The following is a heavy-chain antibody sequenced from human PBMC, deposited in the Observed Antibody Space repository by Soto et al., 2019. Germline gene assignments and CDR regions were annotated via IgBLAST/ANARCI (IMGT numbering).Heavy chain of an antibody. CDR2: IYYSGST. V-gene: IGHV4-31*03. J-gene: IGHJ6*03. CDR3: ARGLEVPAAMAYYYYYYMDV. Sequence: PSETLSLTCTVSGGSISSGGYYWSWIRQHPGKGLEWIGYIYYSGSTYYNPSLKNRVTISVDTSKNKFSLKLSSVTAADTAVYYCARGLEVPAAMAYYYYYYMDVWGKGTTVTVSS. D-gene: IGHD2-2*01. CDR1: GGSISSGGYY.